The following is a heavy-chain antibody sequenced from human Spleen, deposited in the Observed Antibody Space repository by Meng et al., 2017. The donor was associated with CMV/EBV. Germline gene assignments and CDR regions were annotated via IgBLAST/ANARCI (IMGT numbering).Heavy chain of an antibody. J-gene: IGHJ4*02. CDR1: SPYA. D-gene: IGHD2-15*01. CDR3: ARDAVVGPTSRSGIGYLDQ. CDR2: ISFDASNK. V-gene: IGHV3-30*01. Sequence: SPYAMQWVRQAPGKGLEWVAVISFDASNKRYADSVKGRFAISRDNSKDTLYLEMNSLRTEDTVVYYCARDAVVGPTSRSGIGYLDQWGQGTLVTVSS.